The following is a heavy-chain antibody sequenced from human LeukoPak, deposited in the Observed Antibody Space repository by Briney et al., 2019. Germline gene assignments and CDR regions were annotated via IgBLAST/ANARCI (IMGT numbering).Heavy chain of an antibody. CDR1: GFTFSDYY. Sequence: SGGSLRLSCAASGFTFSDYYMNWVRQAPGKGLEWVSSISSSSSYIYYADSVKGRFTISRDNAKNSLYLQMNSLRAEDTAVYYCARDRMGGTTDYWGQGTLVTVSS. D-gene: IGHD1-7*01. CDR2: ISSSSSYI. J-gene: IGHJ4*02. V-gene: IGHV3-21*01. CDR3: ARDRMGGTTDY.